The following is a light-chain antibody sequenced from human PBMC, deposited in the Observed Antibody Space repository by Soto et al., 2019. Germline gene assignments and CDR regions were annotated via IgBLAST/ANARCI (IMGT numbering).Light chain of an antibody. CDR1: SSDVGAYNF. V-gene: IGLV2-14*01. J-gene: IGLJ3*02. CDR3: SSFTSDSRE. CDR2: EVS. Sequence: QSALTQPASVSGSPGQSITISCTGTSSDVGAYNFVSWYQQHSGKAPKLIIYEVSYRPSGVSNRFSGSKSGNTASLTISGLQAEDEADYYCSSFTSDSREFGGGTKLTVL.